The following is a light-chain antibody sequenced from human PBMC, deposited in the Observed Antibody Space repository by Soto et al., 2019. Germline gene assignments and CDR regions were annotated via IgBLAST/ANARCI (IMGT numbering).Light chain of an antibody. J-gene: IGKJ1*01. CDR2: DAS. V-gene: IGKV3-11*01. CDR3: QQYNNWPRT. CDR1: QSIGLA. Sequence: EIVLTQSPATLSLSPGERATLSCRASQSIGLAIAWYQHKPGQAPRLLIFDASQRATGIPARFRGSGSGTDFTLSISSLEPEDFAVYYCQQYNNWPRTFGQGTRVEI.